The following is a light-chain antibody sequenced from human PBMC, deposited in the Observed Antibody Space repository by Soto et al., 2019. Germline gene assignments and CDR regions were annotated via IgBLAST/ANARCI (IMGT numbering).Light chain of an antibody. Sequence: SVLTQPASVSGSPGQSITISCTGTSSDIGRYNFVSWYQQHPGKAPKLLVYEVTNRPSGVSNRFSGSKSGNTASLTIFGLQTEDEADYYCSSYTSVTTFVVFGTGTKLTVL. CDR3: SSYTSVTTFVV. J-gene: IGLJ1*01. CDR1: SSDIGRYNF. V-gene: IGLV2-14*01. CDR2: EVT.